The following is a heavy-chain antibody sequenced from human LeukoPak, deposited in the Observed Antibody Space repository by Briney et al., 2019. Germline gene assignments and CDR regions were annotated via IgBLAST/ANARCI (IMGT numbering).Heavy chain of an antibody. Sequence: SETLSLTCTVSGGSVSSGSYYWSWIRQPPGKGLEWIGYIYYSGSTNYNPSLKSRVTISVDTSKNQFSLKLSSVTAADTAVYYCARERIAAAGTGWFDPWGQGTLVTVSS. D-gene: IGHD6-13*01. CDR1: GGSVSSGSYY. V-gene: IGHV4-61*01. CDR2: IYYSGST. J-gene: IGHJ5*02. CDR3: ARERIAAAGTGWFDP.